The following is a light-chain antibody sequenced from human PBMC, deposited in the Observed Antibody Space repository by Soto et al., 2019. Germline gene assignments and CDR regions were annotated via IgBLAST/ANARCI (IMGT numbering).Light chain of an antibody. CDR3: QQYGSASIT. CDR2: AAS. J-gene: IGKJ5*01. CDR1: QSVSSSY. V-gene: IGKV3-20*01. Sequence: EIVMTQSPATLSVSPGERATLSCRASQSVSSSYLAWYQQKPGQAPRLLIYAASSRATGIPDRFSGSGSGTDFTLTISRLEPEDFALYHCQQYGSASITFGQGTRLEIK.